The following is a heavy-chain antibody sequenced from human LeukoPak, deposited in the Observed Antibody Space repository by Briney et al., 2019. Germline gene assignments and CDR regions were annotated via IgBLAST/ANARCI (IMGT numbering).Heavy chain of an antibody. Sequence: SETLSLTCTVSGGSISSYYWSWLRQPPGKGLEGIGYIYYSGSTNYNPSLTSRVTISVDTSKNQFSLKLSSVTAADTAVYYCPRLAGHCSGGSCYSFSPWGQGTLVTVSS. CDR2: IYYSGST. V-gene: IGHV4-59*01. CDR1: GGSISSYY. J-gene: IGHJ5*02. CDR3: PRLAGHCSGGSCYSFSP. D-gene: IGHD2-15*01.